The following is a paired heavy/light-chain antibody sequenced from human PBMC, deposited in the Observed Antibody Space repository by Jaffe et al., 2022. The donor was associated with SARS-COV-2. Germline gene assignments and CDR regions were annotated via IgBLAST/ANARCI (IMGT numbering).Heavy chain of an antibody. CDR3: AKGLGTSGNYRGGNFDY. D-gene: IGHD3-10*01. CDR1: GFTFSNYA. V-gene: IGHV3-23*01. CDR2: ISGSGTST. Sequence: EVQLLESGGGLVQPGGSLRLSCAASGFTFSNYAMSWVRQAPGKGLEWVSTISGSGTSTYYADSVKGRFTISRDNSWNTLYLQLNSLRAEDTAVYYCAKGLGTSGNYRGGNFDYWGQGTLVTVSS. J-gene: IGHJ4*02.
Light chain of an antibody. CDR1: SSNIGNNY. J-gene: IGLJ2*01. CDR3: GTWDGSLSAVV. CDR2: DNN. Sequence: QSVLTQPPSVSAAPGQKVTISCSGSSSNIGNNYVSWYQQLPGTAPKLLIYDNNKRPSGIPDRFSGSKSGTSATLGITGLQTGDEADFYCGTWDGSLSAVVFGGGTKLTVL. V-gene: IGLV1-51*01.